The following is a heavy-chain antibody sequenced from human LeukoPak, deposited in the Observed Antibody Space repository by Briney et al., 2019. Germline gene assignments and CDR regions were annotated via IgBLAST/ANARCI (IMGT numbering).Heavy chain of an antibody. CDR1: GGTFSSHA. D-gene: IGHD3-22*01. CDR2: IIPMFGVT. J-gene: IGHJ4*02. CDR3: ARASRLDYYDSSGYFYFDY. V-gene: IGHV1-69*04. Sequence: SVKVSCKASGGTFSSHALSWVRQAPGQGLEWMGRIIPMFGVTNYAQNFQGRFTITADKSTTTVYMELTSLRSEDTAVYYCARASRLDYYDSSGYFYFDYWGQGTLVTVSS.